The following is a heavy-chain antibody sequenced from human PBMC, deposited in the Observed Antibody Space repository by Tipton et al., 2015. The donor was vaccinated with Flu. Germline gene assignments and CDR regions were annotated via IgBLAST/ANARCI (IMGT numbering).Heavy chain of an antibody. Sequence: QLVQSGAELKKPGASVKVSCKTSGYTFTSYYLHWVRQAPGHGLEWMGLIDPSGTGSKYTQKFQGRIRMTRDTSTSTFYMELRGLRAEDTAVYYCAKVIPELVAGLDYWGQGTLVTVSS. CDR3: AKVIPELVAGLDY. CDR2: IDPSGTGS. V-gene: IGHV1-46*01. D-gene: IGHD6-19*01. J-gene: IGHJ4*02. CDR1: GYTFTSYY.